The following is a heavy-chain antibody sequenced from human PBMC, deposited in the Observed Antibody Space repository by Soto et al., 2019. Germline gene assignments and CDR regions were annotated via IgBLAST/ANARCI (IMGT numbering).Heavy chain of an antibody. CDR3: ARELERWLQWPHFDC. V-gene: IGHV1-69*19. CDR2: IIPIFGTA. D-gene: IGHD5-12*01. Sequence: QVPLVQSGAEVKKPGSSVKVSCKASGGTFSSYAIRWVRQAPGQGREWMGGIIPIFGTANYAQKLQGRVTITADESTSTADMELSSLRPEHRAGYYCARELERWLQWPHFDCWGQGSPVIDSS. J-gene: IGHJ4*02. CDR1: GGTFSSYA.